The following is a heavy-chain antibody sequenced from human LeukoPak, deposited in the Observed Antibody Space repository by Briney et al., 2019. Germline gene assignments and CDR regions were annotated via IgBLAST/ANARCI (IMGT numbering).Heavy chain of an antibody. Sequence: PGGSLRLSCAASGFIFNNYAMSWVRQAPGKGLEWVSAISGSGGSTHYADSVKGRFTISRDNSKNTLYLQMHSLRAEDTAVYYCAKDDYDSSAYYRLEYLRHWGQGTLVTVSS. CDR1: GFIFNNYA. D-gene: IGHD3-22*01. V-gene: IGHV3-23*01. CDR2: ISGSGGST. CDR3: AKDDYDSSAYYRLEYLRH. J-gene: IGHJ1*01.